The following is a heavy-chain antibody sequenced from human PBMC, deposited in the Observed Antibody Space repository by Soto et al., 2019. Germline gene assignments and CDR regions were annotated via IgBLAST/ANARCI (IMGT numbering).Heavy chain of an antibody. V-gene: IGHV3-7*01. CDR1: GFTFSSHW. Sequence: VQLVESGGGLVQPGGSLRLSCVGSGFTFSSHWMSWVRQAPGKGLEWVANIKEDGSEKYYVDSVKGRFTISRDNAKSSVYLQMKTLRDEDTAVYYCAGGNLYCPDGVCYTMSVFEYWGQGTLVTVSA. CDR3: AGGNLYCPDGVCYTMSVFEY. CDR2: IKEDGSEK. J-gene: IGHJ4*02. D-gene: IGHD2-8*01.